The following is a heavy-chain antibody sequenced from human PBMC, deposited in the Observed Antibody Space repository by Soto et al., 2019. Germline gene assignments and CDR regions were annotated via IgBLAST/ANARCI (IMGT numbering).Heavy chain of an antibody. J-gene: IGHJ6*02. D-gene: IGHD5-18*01. CDR3: AKERGSYGVYYYYGMDV. V-gene: IGHV3-23*01. Sequence: GGSLRLSCAASGFTFSSYAMSWVRQAPGKGLEWVSAISGSGGSTYYADSVKGRFTISRDNSKNTLYLQMNSLRAEDTAVYYCAKERGSYGVYYYYGMDVWGQGTTVTVSS. CDR1: GFTFSSYA. CDR2: ISGSGGST.